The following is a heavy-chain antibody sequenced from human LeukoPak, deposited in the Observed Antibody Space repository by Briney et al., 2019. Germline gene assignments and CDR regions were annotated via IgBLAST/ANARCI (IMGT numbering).Heavy chain of an antibody. CDR3: AKNYYDFWSGYYQGRGFDY. CDR2: ISYDGSNK. D-gene: IGHD3-3*01. CDR1: GFTFSSSA. J-gene: IGHJ4*02. Sequence: GGSLRLSCAASGFTFSSSAMSWVRQAPGKGLEWVAVISYDGSNKYYADSVKGRFTISRDNSKNTLYLQMNSLRAEDTAVYYCAKNYYDFWSGYYQGRGFDYWGQGTLVTVSS. V-gene: IGHV3-30*18.